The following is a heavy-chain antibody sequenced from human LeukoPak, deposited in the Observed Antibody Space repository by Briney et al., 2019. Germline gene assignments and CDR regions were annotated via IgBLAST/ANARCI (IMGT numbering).Heavy chain of an antibody. D-gene: IGHD3-10*01. CDR1: GYTFTGYY. CDR3: ARVLVRGVMGPQGY. V-gene: IGHV1-2*02. Sequence: ASVKVSCKASGYTFTGYYMHWVRQAPGQGLEWMGWINPNSGGTKYAQNFQGRVTMTRDTSTSTAYMEVSRLRSDDTAVYYCARVLVRGVMGPQGYWGQGTLVTVSS. J-gene: IGHJ4*02. CDR2: INPNSGGT.